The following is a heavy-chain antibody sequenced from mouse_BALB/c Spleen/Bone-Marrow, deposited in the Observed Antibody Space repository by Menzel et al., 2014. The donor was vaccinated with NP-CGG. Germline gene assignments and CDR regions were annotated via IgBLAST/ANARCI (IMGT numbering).Heavy chain of an antibody. CDR3: AIERTGFDY. V-gene: IGHV5-17*02. J-gene: IGHJ2*01. Sequence: DVKLAESGGGLVQPGGSRKLSCAASGFTFSYFGMHWVRQAPEKGLEWVAYISSGSSIIYYADTVKGRFTISRDNPKNTLFLQMTSLRSEDTAMYYCAIERTGFDYWGQGPTLTVSS. D-gene: IGHD4-1*01. CDR1: GFTFSYFG. CDR2: ISSGSSII.